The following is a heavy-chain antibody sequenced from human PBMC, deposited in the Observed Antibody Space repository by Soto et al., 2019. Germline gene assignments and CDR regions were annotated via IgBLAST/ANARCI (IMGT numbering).Heavy chain of an antibody. CDR2: ISAYNGNT. D-gene: IGHD3-10*01. V-gene: IGHV1-18*04. Sequence: QVQLVQSGAEVKKPGASVKVSCTASGYTFTSYGISWVRQAPGQGLEWMGWISAYNGNTNYAQKLQGRVTMTTDTSTSTAYMELRSLRSDDTAVYYCARAGWGYYGSGRQPPSNWFDPWGQGTLVTVSS. J-gene: IGHJ5*02. CDR3: ARAGWGYYGSGRQPPSNWFDP. CDR1: GYTFTSYG.